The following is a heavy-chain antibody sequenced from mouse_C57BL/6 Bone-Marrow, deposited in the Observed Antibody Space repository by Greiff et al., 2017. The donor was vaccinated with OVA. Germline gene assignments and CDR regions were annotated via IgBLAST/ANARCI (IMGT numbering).Heavy chain of an antibody. J-gene: IGHJ2*01. CDR3: ARGDYYGSSYFDY. V-gene: IGHV1-69*01. D-gene: IGHD1-1*01. CDR2: IDPSDSYT. Sequence: QVHVKQPGAELVMPGASVKLSCKASGYTFTSYWMHWVKQRPGQGLEWIGEIDPSDSYTNYNQKFKGKSTLTVDKSSSTAYMQLSSLTSEDSAVYYSARGDYYGSSYFDYWGQGTTLTVSS. CDR1: GYTFTSYW.